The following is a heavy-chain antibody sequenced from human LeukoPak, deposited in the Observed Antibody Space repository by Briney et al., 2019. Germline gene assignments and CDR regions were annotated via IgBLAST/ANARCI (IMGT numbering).Heavy chain of an antibody. CDR1: GGSISSYY. CDR3: ARVGGYDFWSGLSYFDY. Sequence: PSETLSLTCTVSGGSISSYYWTWIRPPPGKGLEWIGYIYYSGSTNYNPSLKSRVTISVDTSKNQFSLKLSSVTTADTAVYYCARVGGYDFWSGLSYFDYWGQGSLVTVSS. V-gene: IGHV4-59*01. D-gene: IGHD3-3*01. J-gene: IGHJ4*02. CDR2: IYYSGST.